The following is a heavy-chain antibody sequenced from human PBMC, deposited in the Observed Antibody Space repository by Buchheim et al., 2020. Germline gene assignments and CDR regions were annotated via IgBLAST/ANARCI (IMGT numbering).Heavy chain of an antibody. D-gene: IGHD3-3*02. CDR3: AKDLFRTRKESEHLVDY. J-gene: IGHJ4*02. CDR1: GFTFSSYG. V-gene: IGHV3-30*18. CDR2: ISYDGSNK. Sequence: QVQLVESGGGVVQPGRSLRLSCAASGFTFSSYGMHWVRQAPGKGLEWVAVISYDGSNKYYADSVKGRFTISRDNSKNTLYLQMNSLRAEDTAVYYCAKDLFRTRKESEHLVDYWGQGTL.